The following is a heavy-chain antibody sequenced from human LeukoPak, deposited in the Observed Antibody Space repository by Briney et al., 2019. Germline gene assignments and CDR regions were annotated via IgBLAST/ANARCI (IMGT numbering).Heavy chain of an antibody. V-gene: IGHV1-2*02. CDR2: VNPNSGDT. J-gene: IGHJ5*02. D-gene: IGHD3-10*01. CDR3: ARESFSGSGGLNWFAP. Sequence: GASVKVSCKASGYTFTGYYMHWVRQAPGQGLEWMGWVNPNSGDTNYAQKFQARVIMTRDTSINTAYMELRRLRYDDTAMYFCARESFSGSGGLNWFAPWGQGTLVTVSA. CDR1: GYTFTGYY.